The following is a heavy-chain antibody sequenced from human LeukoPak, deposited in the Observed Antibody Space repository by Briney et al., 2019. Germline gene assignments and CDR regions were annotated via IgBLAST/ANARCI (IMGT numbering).Heavy chain of an antibody. CDR3: ATGGGDLGY. J-gene: IGHJ4*02. Sequence: GGSLRLSCAASGFTFSTYWMSWVRQAPGKGLEWVAVIKQDGTEKYYVDSVKGRFTISRDNAKNSLYLQMNSLTAEDTAVYYCATGGGDLGYWGQGTLVTVSS. V-gene: IGHV3-7*03. CDR2: IKQDGTEK. CDR1: GFTFSTYW. D-gene: IGHD2-21*01.